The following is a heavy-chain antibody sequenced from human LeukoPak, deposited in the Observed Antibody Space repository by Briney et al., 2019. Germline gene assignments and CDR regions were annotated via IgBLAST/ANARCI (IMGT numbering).Heavy chain of an antibody. J-gene: IGHJ3*02. D-gene: IGHD3-3*01. Sequence: GGSLTLFCAASGFTFSDYYMSWIRQAPGKGLEWVSYISSSSSYTNYADSVKGRFTISRDNAKDSLYLQMTSLRAEDTAVYYCARRFWYALDIWGEGTMVSVSS. CDR2: ISSSSSYT. V-gene: IGHV3-11*03. CDR3: ARRFWYALDI. CDR1: GFTFSDYY.